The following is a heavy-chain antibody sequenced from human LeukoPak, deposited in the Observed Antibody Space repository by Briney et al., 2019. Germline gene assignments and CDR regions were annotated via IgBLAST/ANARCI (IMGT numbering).Heavy chain of an antibody. CDR3: ARARWYLGPFDY. J-gene: IGHJ4*02. V-gene: IGHV3-30*03. CDR1: GFSFSSYG. D-gene: IGHD2-15*01. Sequence: GGSLRLSCAASGFSFSSYGMHWVRQAPGKGLGWVAGISYDGSNKYYADSVKGRFTISRDNSKNTLYLQMNSLRTEDTAVYFCARARWYLGPFDYWGQGTLVTVSS. CDR2: ISYDGSNK.